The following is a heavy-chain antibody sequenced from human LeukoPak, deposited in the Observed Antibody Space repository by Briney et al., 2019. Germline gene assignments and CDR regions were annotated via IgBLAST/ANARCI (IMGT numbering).Heavy chain of an antibody. V-gene: IGHV3-23*01. Sequence: GGSLRLSCAASGFTFSSYGMSWVRQAPGKGLEWVSAISGSGGSTYYADSVKGRFTISRDNSKNTLYLQMNSLRAEDTAIYYCAKDGKTRNWNYFQAKPVYWGQGTLVTVSS. CDR1: GFTFSSYG. J-gene: IGHJ4*02. CDR2: ISGSGGST. CDR3: AKDGKTRNWNYFQAKPVY. D-gene: IGHD1-7*01.